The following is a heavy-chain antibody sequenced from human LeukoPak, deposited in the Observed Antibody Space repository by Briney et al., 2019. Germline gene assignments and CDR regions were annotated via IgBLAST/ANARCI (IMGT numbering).Heavy chain of an antibody. V-gene: IGHV3-74*01. CDR1: GFTFSSYW. CDR3: ARDWSDTIFGVVNDY. CDR2: INSDGSST. Sequence: GGSLRLSCAASGFTFSSYWMHWVRQAPGKGLVWVSRINSDGSSTSYADSVKGRFTISRDNAKNTLCLQMNSLRAEDTAVYYCARDWSDTIFGVVNDYWGQGTLVTVSS. D-gene: IGHD3-3*01. J-gene: IGHJ4*02.